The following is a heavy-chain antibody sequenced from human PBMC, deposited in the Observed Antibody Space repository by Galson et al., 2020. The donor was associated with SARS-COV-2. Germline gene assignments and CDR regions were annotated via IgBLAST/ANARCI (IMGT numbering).Heavy chain of an antibody. CDR1: GFTVSSNY. D-gene: IGHD3-22*01. CDR2: IYSGGST. J-gene: IGHJ3*02. V-gene: IGHV3-53*01. Sequence: GESLKISCAASGFTVSSNYMSWVRQAPGKGLEWVSVIYSGGSTYYADSVKGRFTIPRDNSKNTLYLQMNSLRAEDTAVYYCARDDNSKGRVDAFDIWGQGTMVTVSS. CDR3: ARDDNSKGRVDAFDI.